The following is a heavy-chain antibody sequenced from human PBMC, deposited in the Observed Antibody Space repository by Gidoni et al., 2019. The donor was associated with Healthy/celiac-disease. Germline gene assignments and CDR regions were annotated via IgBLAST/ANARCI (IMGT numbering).Heavy chain of an antibody. Sequence: QVQLQESGPGLVTPSETLSLTCTVSGGSISSYYWSWIRQPPGKGLEWIGYINYSGSTNYTPSLKSRVTISVHTSKNQFSLKLSSVTAADTAVYYCARAVDYDEPFDYWGQGTLVTVSS. CDR3: ARAVDYDEPFDY. CDR1: GGSISSYY. V-gene: IGHV4-59*01. D-gene: IGHD4-17*01. CDR2: INYSGST. J-gene: IGHJ4*02.